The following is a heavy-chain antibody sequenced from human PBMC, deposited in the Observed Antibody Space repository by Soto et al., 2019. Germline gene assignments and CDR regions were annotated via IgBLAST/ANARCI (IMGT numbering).Heavy chain of an antibody. CDR3: AREGYRSHWFDP. J-gene: IGHJ5*02. Sequence: SSETLSLTCTVSGGSISSYYWSWIRQPPGKGLEWIGYIYYSGSTNYNPSLKSRVTISVDTSKNQFSLKLSSVTAADTAVYYCAREGYRSHWFDPWGQGTLVTVSS. D-gene: IGHD3-16*02. V-gene: IGHV4-59*01. CDR1: GGSISSYY. CDR2: IYYSGST.